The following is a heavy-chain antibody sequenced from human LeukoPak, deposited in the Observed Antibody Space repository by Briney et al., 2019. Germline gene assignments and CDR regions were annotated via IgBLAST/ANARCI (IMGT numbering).Heavy chain of an antibody. Sequence: GGSLRLSCLTSGFTFSTNAMSWVRQAPGKGLEWVSAISGGGVTTHYAGSVKGRFSISRDNSKNTLYLQMNSLRAEDTALYYCAKKVVVGATSPYSDFQDWGQGTLVAVSS. CDR3: AKKVVVGATSPYSDFQD. J-gene: IGHJ1*01. V-gene: IGHV3-23*01. D-gene: IGHD1-26*01. CDR2: ISGGGVTT. CDR1: GFTFSTNA.